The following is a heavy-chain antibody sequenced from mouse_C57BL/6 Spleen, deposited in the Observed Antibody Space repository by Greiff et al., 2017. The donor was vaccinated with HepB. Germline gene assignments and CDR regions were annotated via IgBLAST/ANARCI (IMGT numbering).Heavy chain of an antibody. Sequence: QVQLQQSGPELVKPGASVKISCKASGYAFSSSWMNWVKQRPGKGLEWIGRIYPGDGDTNYNGKFKGKATLTADKSSSTAYMQLSSLTSEDSAVYFCARPVYYGSSGVFAYWGQGTLVTVSA. D-gene: IGHD1-1*01. J-gene: IGHJ3*01. V-gene: IGHV1-82*01. CDR3: ARPVYYGSSGVFAY. CDR2: IYPGDGDT. CDR1: GYAFSSSW.